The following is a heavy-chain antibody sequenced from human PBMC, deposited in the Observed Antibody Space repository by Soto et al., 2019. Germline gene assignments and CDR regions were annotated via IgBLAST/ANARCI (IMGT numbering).Heavy chain of an antibody. D-gene: IGHD6-6*01. CDR1: GYSFTNYW. J-gene: IGHJ3*02. CDR3: ARREYSNRGRVAFDI. Sequence: PGESLKISCKGSGYSFTNYWIGWVRQMPGKGLEWMGIIYPGDSETRYSPSFQGQVTISADKSISTAYLQWSSLKASDTAMYYCARREYSNRGRVAFDIWGQGTMVTVSS. V-gene: IGHV5-51*01. CDR2: IYPGDSET.